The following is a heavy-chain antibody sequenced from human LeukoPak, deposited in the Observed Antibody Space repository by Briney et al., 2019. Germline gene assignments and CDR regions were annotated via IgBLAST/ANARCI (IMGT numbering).Heavy chain of an antibody. CDR2: IGVGGGEP. Sequence: TSVKVSWKASGLTFTDSAVQWVRQARGQRLEWLGWIGVGGGEPSYAHMLQGRVTIIRDQATRPAYMEVSSLRSDDTAVYFCAAAERHMLTGYCRSDYWGQGTLVTVSS. CDR1: GLTFTDSA. V-gene: IGHV1-58*01. J-gene: IGHJ4*02. CDR3: AAAERHMLTGYCRSDY. D-gene: IGHD3-9*01.